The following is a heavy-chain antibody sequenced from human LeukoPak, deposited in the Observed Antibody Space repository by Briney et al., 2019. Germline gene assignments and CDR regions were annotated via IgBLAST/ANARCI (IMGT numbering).Heavy chain of an antibody. D-gene: IGHD3-22*01. CDR1: GFTFGDYT. CDR3: ARVTYYFDSNAYYEGVLFDF. J-gene: IGHJ4*02. Sequence: GGSLRLSCTASGFTFGDYTMTWVRQAPGKGLEWVGFIKRAAFGGTTEYAASVKGRFAISRDDSKSIAYLQMNSLKTEDTAVYYCARVTYYFDSNAYYEGVLFDFWGQGTLTTVSS. CDR2: IKRAAFGGTT. V-gene: IGHV3-49*04.